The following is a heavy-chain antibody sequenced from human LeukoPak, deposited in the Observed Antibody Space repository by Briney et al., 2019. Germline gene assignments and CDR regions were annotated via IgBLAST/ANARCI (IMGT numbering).Heavy chain of an antibody. CDR3: ARDGLDYYGSGSSSFDY. Sequence: QSGGSLRLSCAASGFTFSRFAMHWVRQAPGKGLEYVSAISSNGGSTYYANSVKGRFTISRDNSKNTLYLQMGSLRAEDMAVYYCARDGLDYYGSGSSSFDYWGQGTLVTVSS. CDR2: ISSNGGST. V-gene: IGHV3-64*01. CDR1: GFTFSRFA. J-gene: IGHJ4*02. D-gene: IGHD3-10*01.